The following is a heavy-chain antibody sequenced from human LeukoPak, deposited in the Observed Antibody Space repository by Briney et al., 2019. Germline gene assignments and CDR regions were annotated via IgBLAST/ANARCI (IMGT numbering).Heavy chain of an antibody. Sequence: GGSLRLSCAASGFTFSSYGMHWVRQAPGKGLEWVAVIWYDGSNKYYADSVKGRFTISRDNSKNTLYLQMNSLKAEDTAVYYCAKRRQGYMDVWGKGTTVTVSS. J-gene: IGHJ6*03. CDR3: AKRRQGYMDV. CDR1: GFTFSSYG. CDR2: IWYDGSNK. V-gene: IGHV3-33*06.